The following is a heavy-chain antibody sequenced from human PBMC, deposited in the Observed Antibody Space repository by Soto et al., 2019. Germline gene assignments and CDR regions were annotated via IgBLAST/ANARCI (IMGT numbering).Heavy chain of an antibody. V-gene: IGHV1-18*01. CDR3: ASSFPVPAAIAY. D-gene: IGHD2-2*02. CDR1: GYSFTSYG. CDR2: ISAYNGNT. Sequence: ASVKVSCKASGYSFTSYGISWVRQAPGQGLEWMGWISAYNGNTKYAQKLQGRVTMTTDTSTSTAYMELRSLRSDDTAAYYCASSFPVPAAIAYWGQGTLVTVSS. J-gene: IGHJ4*02.